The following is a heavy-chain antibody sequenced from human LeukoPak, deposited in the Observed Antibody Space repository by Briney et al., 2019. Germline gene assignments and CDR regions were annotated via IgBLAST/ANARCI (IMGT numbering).Heavy chain of an antibody. CDR1: GFTFSSYS. D-gene: IGHD4-23*01. V-gene: IGHV3-30*03. CDR2: ISYDGSNK. Sequence: QPGGSLRLSCAASGFTFSSYSMNWVRQAPGKGLEWVAVISYDGSNKYYADSVKGRFTISRDNSKNTLYLQMNSLRAEDTAVYYCARDMGPDYGGKAAAFYFDYWGQGTLVTVSS. CDR3: ARDMGPDYGGKAAAFYFDY. J-gene: IGHJ4*02.